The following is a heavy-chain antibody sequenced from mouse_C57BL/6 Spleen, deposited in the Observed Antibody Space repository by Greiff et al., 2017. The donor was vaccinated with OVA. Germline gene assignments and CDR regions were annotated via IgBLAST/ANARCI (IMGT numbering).Heavy chain of an antibody. CDR3: TRKDWEYYAMDY. CDR2: IDPETGGT. D-gene: IGHD4-1*01. J-gene: IGHJ4*01. V-gene: IGHV1-15*01. CDR1: GYTFTDYE. Sequence: VQLQQSGAELVRPGASVTLSCKASGYTFTDYEMHWVKQTPVHGLEWIGAIDPETGGTAYNQKFKGKAILTADKSSSTAYMELRSLTSEDSAVYYCTRKDWEYYAMDYWGQGTSVTVSS.